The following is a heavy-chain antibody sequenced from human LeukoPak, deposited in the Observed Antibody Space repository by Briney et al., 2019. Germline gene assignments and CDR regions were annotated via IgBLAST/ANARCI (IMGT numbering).Heavy chain of an antibody. D-gene: IGHD2-2*02. CDR3: ARAAYCSSTSCYTANPDDAFDI. CDR2: IIPILGIA. CDR1: GGTFSSYA. V-gene: IGHV1-69*04. Sequence: ASVKVSCKASGGTFSSYAISWVRQAPGQGLEWMGRIIPILGIANYAQKFQGRVTITADKSTSTAYMELSSLRSEDTAVYYCARAAYCSSTSCYTANPDDAFDIWGQGTMVTVSS. J-gene: IGHJ3*02.